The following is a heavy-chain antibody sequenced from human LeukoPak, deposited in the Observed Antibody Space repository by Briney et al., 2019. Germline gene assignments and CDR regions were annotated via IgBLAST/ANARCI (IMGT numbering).Heavy chain of an antibody. Sequence: GGSLRLSCAASGFTFSSYSMNWVRQAPGKGLEWVSYISSGSSTIYYADSVKGRFTFSRDNAKNSLYLQMNSLRAEDTAVYYCARDSSGYDFWCGYYTWPKGDAFDIWGQGTMVTVSS. CDR2: ISSGSSTI. V-gene: IGHV3-48*01. D-gene: IGHD3-3*01. CDR1: GFTFSSYS. J-gene: IGHJ3*02. CDR3: ARDSSGYDFWCGYYTWPKGDAFDI.